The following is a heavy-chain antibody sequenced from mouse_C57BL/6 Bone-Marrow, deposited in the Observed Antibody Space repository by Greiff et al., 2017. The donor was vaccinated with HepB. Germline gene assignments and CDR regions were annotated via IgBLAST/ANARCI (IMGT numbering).Heavy chain of an antibody. V-gene: IGHV1-5*01. CDR2: IYPGNSDT. CDR1: AYTFTSYW. D-gene: IGHD4-1*01. CDR3: TREDWGYYYAMDY. J-gene: IGHJ4*01. Sequence: VQLQQSGTVLPRPGASVKMSCKTSAYTFTSYWMHWVKQRPGQGLEWIGAIYPGNSDTSYNQKFKGKAKLTAVTSASTAYMELSSLTNEDSAVYYCTREDWGYYYAMDYWGQGTSVTVSS.